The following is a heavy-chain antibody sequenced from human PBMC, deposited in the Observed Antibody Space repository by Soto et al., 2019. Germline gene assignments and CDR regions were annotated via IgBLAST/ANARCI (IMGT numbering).Heavy chain of an antibody. Sequence: ASVQVSCKASGYTFTRYYMHWVRQAPGQGLEWMGIINPSGGSTSYAQKFQGRVTMTRDTRTVYMELNSLRSEDTAVYYCASSHYESSGYSGFDPWGQGTLVTVSS. CDR1: GYTFTRYY. J-gene: IGHJ5*02. CDR2: INPSGGST. CDR3: ASSHYESSGYSGFDP. D-gene: IGHD3-22*01. V-gene: IGHV1-46*01.